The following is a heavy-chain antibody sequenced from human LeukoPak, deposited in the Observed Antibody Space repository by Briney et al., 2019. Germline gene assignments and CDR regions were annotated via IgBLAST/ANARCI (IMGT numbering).Heavy chain of an antibody. Sequence: GGSLRLSCAASGFTFSSYAMSWVRQAPGKGLEWVSAISGSGGSTYYADSVKGQFTISRDNSKNTLYLQMNSLRAEDTAVYYCAKVPYNYYDSSGYYYSFDYWGQGTLVTVSS. CDR2: ISGSGGST. V-gene: IGHV3-23*01. CDR1: GFTFSSYA. CDR3: AKVPYNYYDSSGYYYSFDY. J-gene: IGHJ4*02. D-gene: IGHD3-22*01.